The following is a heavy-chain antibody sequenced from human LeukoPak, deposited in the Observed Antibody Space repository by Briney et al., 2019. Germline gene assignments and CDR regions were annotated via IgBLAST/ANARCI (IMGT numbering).Heavy chain of an antibody. CDR2: IIGSGGTT. Sequence: GGSLRLSCAASGFTFSSYIMSWVRKAPGKGLEWVSSIIGSGGTTYYADSVKGRVTISRTNSKNTLYLQMNSLRADDPAIYYCAKSRIVAFFDNWGQGTLVTVSS. D-gene: IGHD3-22*01. V-gene: IGHV3-23*01. J-gene: IGHJ4*02. CDR3: AKSRIVAFFDN. CDR1: GFTFSSYI.